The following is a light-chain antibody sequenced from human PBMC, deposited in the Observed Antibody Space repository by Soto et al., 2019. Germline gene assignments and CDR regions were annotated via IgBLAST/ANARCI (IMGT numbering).Light chain of an antibody. Sequence: QSVLTQPASVSGSPGQSITISCTGTSSDVGAYNYVSWYQQHPGKAPKLMIYEVSNRPSGVSNRFSGSKSGNTASLTISGLQAEDEAEYYCSSYTSSSTFVVFGGGTKLTVL. CDR3: SSYTSSSTFVV. V-gene: IGLV2-14*01. CDR1: SSDVGAYNY. J-gene: IGLJ2*01. CDR2: EVS.